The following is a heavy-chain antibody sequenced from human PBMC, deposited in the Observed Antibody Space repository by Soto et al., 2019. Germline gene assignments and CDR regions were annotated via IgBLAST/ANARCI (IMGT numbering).Heavy chain of an antibody. V-gene: IGHV3-23*01. J-gene: IGHJ4*02. Sequence: EVQLLESGGGLVQPGGSLRLSCAASGFTFSSYAMSWVRQAPGKGLEWVSAISGSGGSTYYADSVKGRFTISRDNSKNTLYLQMNSLRAEDTAVYYCAKASPEWLSPNADFDYWGQGTLVTVSS. CDR2: ISGSGGST. CDR3: AKASPEWLSPNADFDY. D-gene: IGHD3-3*01. CDR1: GFTFSSYA.